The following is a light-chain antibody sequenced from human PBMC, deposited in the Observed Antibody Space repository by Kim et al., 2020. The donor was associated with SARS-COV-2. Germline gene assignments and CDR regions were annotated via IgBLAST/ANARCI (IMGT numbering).Light chain of an antibody. V-gene: IGKV1-39*01. J-gene: IGKJ3*01. CDR1: QSISSY. CDR3: QQSYSTPRGPFT. CDR2: AAS. Sequence: DIQMTQSPSSLSASVGDRVTITCRASQSISSYLNWYQQKPGKAPKLLIYAASSLQSGVPSRFSGSGSGTDFTLTINSLQPEDFATYYCQQSYSTPRGPFTFGPGTKVDIK.